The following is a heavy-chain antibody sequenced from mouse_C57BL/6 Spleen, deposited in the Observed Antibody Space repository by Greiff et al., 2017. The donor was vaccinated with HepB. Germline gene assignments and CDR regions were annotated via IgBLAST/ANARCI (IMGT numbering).Heavy chain of an antibody. CDR2: INPNNGGT. CDR3: ARHDAMDY. CDR1: GYTFTDYY. V-gene: IGHV1-26*01. J-gene: IGHJ4*01. Sequence: VQLQQSGPELVKPGASVKISCKASGYTFTDYYMNWVKQSHGKSLEWIGDINPNNGGTSYNQKFKGKATLTVDKSSSTAYMELRSLTSEDSAVYYCARHDAMDYWGQGTSVTVSS.